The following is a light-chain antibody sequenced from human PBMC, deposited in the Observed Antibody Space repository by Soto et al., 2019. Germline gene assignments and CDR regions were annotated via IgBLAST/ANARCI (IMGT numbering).Light chain of an antibody. J-gene: IGKJ2*01. CDR3: QQYNSYPYP. Sequence: DIQMTQSPSTLSASVGDRVTITCRASQSISSWLAWYQQKPGKAPKLLIYDASSLESGVPSRFSGSGSGTEFTLPISSRHPDVFATYYAQQYNSYPYPFGQGTKLEIK. CDR2: DAS. CDR1: QSISSW. V-gene: IGKV1-5*01.